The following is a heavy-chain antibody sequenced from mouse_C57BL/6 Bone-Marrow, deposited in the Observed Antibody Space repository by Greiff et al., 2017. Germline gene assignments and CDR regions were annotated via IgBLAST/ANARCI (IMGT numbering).Heavy chain of an antibody. CDR1: GYTFTDYY. CDR3: ARGDPSPYYFDY. V-gene: IGHV1-76*01. D-gene: IGHD3-3*01. CDR2: IYPGSGNT. J-gene: IGHJ2*01. Sequence: VQLQESGAELVRPGASVKLSCKASGYTFTDYYINWVKQRPGQGLEWIARIYPGSGNTYYNEKFKGKATLTAEKSSSTAYMQLSSLTSEDSAVYFCARGDPSPYYFDYWGQGTTLTVSS.